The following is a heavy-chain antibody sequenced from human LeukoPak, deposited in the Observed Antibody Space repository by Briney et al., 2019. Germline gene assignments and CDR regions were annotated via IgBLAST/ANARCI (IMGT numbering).Heavy chain of an antibody. J-gene: IGHJ4*02. Sequence: ASVKVSCKVSGYTLTELSMHWVRQAPGKGLEWVGGFDPEDGETIYAQKFQGRVTMTEDTSTDTAYMELSSLRSEDTAVYYCATETNVDTAMTDWGQGTLVTVSS. CDR1: GYTLTELS. V-gene: IGHV1-24*01. D-gene: IGHD5-18*01. CDR2: FDPEDGET. CDR3: ATETNVDTAMTD.